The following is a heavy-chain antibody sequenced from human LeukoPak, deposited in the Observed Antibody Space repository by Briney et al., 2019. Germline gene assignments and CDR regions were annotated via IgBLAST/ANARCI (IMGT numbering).Heavy chain of an antibody. V-gene: IGHV3-74*01. D-gene: IGHD6-19*01. J-gene: IGHJ4*02. CDR2: IITDGSST. CDR1: GFTFSTYW. Sequence: GGSLRLSCAASGFTFSTYWMHWVRQAPGKGLVWVSRIITDGSSTIYADSVKGRFTISRDNAKNTLYPQMNSLRAEDTAVYYCAGGHSSGLGDYWGQGTLVTVSS. CDR3: AGGHSSGLGDY.